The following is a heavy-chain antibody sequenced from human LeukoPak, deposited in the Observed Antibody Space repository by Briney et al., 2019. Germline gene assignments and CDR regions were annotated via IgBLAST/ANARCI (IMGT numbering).Heavy chain of an antibody. D-gene: IGHD5-24*01. CDR3: ARDLRWLQCFDY. CDR2: IKPDESAK. J-gene: IGHJ4*02. V-gene: IGHV3-7*01. Sequence: PGGSLRLSCAASGFTFSSYWMNWVRQAPGKGVEGVANIKPDESAKYYVDSVKGRFTISRDNAKNSLYLQMNSLRDEDTAVYFCARDLRWLQCFDYWGRGTLVTVSS. CDR1: GFTFSSYW.